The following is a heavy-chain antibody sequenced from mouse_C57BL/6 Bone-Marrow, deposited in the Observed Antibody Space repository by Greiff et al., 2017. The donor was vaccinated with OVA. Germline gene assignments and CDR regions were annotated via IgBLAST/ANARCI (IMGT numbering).Heavy chain of an antibody. D-gene: IGHD2-4*01. V-gene: IGHV5-4*01. CDR1: GFTFSSSA. J-gene: IGHJ3*01. CDR3: ARDQDYPFAY. Sequence: EVMLVESGGGLVKPGGSLKLSCAASGFTFSSSAMSWVRQTPEKRLEWVATISDGGSYTNYPDNVKGRVTISRDNAKNNLYLQMSHLKSKDTAMYYCARDQDYPFAYWGQGTLVTVSA. CDR2: ISDGGSYT.